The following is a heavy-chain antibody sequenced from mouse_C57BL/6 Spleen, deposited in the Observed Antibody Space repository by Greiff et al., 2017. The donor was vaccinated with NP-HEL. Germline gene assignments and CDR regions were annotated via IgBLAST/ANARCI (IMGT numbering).Heavy chain of an antibody. J-gene: IGHJ3*01. CDR3: ARKEDSSGHWFAY. V-gene: IGHV1-69*01. CDR1: GYTFTSYW. CDR2: IDPSDSYT. Sequence: VKLQQPGAELVMPGASVKLSCKASGYTFTSYWMHWVKQRPGQGLEWIGEIDPSDSYTNYNQKFKGKSTLTVDKSSSTAYMQLSSLTSEDSAVYYCARKEDSSGHWFAYWGQGTLVTVSA. D-gene: IGHD3-2*02.